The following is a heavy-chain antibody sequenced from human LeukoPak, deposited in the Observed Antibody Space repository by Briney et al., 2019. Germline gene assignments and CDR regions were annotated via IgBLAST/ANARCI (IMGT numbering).Heavy chain of an antibody. CDR2: ISSSSSSM. Sequence: GGSLRLSCAASGFIFRSYSMNWVRQAPGKGLEWVAYISSSSSSMYYADYVKGRFTISRDDAKNSLYLQMNSLRDEDTAVYYCARDLTYYYDSSGYYYSRGYFDYWGQGTLVTVSS. CDR1: GFIFRSYS. CDR3: ARDLTYYYDSSGYYYSRGYFDY. D-gene: IGHD3-22*01. J-gene: IGHJ4*02. V-gene: IGHV3-48*02.